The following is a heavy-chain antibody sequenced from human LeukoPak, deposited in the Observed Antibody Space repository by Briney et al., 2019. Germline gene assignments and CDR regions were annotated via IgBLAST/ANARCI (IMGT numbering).Heavy chain of an antibody. Sequence: GSLRLSCAASGFTFSSYWMSWVRQPPGKGLEWIGEINHSGSTNYNPSLKSRVTISVDTSKNQFSLKLSSVTAADTAVYYCARGSIVVAVAALRFNWFDPWGQGTLVTVSS. CDR3: ARGSIVVAVAALRFNWFDP. CDR1: GFTFSSYW. D-gene: IGHD2-15*01. V-gene: IGHV4-34*01. J-gene: IGHJ5*02. CDR2: INHSGST.